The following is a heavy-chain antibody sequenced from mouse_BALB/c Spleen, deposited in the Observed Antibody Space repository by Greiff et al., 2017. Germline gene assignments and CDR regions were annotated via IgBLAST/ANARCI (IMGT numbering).Heavy chain of an antibody. CDR3: TRRIYYYGSSPHFDY. CDR1: GYTFTSYY. Sequence: VQLQQPGAELVKPRASVKLSCKASGYTFTSYYMYWVKQRPGQGLEWIGGINPSNGGTNFNEKFKSKATLTVDKSSSTAYMQLSSLTSEDSAVYYCTRRIYYYGSSPHFDYWGQGTTLTVSS. J-gene: IGHJ2*01. V-gene: IGHV1S81*02. D-gene: IGHD1-1*01. CDR2: INPSNGGT.